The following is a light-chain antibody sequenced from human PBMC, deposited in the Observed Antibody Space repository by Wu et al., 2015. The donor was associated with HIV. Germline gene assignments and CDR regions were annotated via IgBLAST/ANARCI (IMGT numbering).Light chain of an antibody. CDR1: QSVSRW. Sequence: DIQVTQSPSTLSASVGDRVTITCRASQSVSRWLAWYQQKPGKAPKILIYMVSTLETGVPPRFSGSGSGTEFTLTINSLQPDDFATYYCQQSNTFSFGPGTKVDFK. CDR2: MVS. J-gene: IGKJ3*01. V-gene: IGKV1-5*03. CDR3: QQSNTFS.